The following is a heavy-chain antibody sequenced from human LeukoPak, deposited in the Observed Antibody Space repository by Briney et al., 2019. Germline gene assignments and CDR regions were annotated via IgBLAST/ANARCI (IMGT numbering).Heavy chain of an antibody. J-gene: IGHJ4*02. CDR3: ARAIEGAYDL. D-gene: IGHD5-12*01. CDR1: GFTFSNYW. V-gene: IGHV3-7*04. CDR2: INRDGSDK. Sequence: GGSLRLSCAASGFTFSNYWMTWVRQAPGKGLEWVANINRDGSDKYYMASVQGRFTISRDNAKNSLSLQMNSLSVEDTAVYFCARAIEGAYDLWGQGTLVTVSS.